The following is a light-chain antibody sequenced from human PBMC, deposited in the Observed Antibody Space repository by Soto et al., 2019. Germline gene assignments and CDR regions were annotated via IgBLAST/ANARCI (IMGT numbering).Light chain of an antibody. CDR3: QTWGTGIVV. CDR1: SGHSNYA. CDR2: LNSDGSH. Sequence: QLVLTQSPSASASLGASVKLTCTLSSGHSNYAIAWHQQQPEKGPRYLMKLNSDGSHSKGDGIPDRFSGSSSGAERSLTISSLQSEDEADYYCQTWGTGIVVFGGGTKLTDL. V-gene: IGLV4-69*01. J-gene: IGLJ2*01.